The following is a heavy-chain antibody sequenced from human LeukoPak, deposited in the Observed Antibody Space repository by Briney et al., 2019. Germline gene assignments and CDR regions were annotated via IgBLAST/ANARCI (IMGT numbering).Heavy chain of an antibody. CDR3: ARDTGYYFGSGNYLYYFDY. J-gene: IGHJ4*02. CDR2: IYYSGST. V-gene: IGHV4-39*07. D-gene: IGHD3-10*01. CDR1: GGSISSSSCY. Sequence: PSETLSLTCTVSGGSISSSSCYWGWIRQPPGKGLEWIGSIYYSGSTYYNPSLKSRVTISVDTSKNQFSLKLSSVTAADTAVYYCARDTGYYFGSGNYLYYFDYWGQGTLVTVSS.